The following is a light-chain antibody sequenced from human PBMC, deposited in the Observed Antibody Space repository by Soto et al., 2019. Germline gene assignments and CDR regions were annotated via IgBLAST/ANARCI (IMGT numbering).Light chain of an antibody. V-gene: IGLV2-11*01. CDR1: SSDVGGYNY. CDR3: CSSAVSYTPYV. CDR2: DVS. Sequence: QSALTQPRSVSGSPGQSVTISCTGTSSDVGGYNYVSWYQQHPGKAPKLMIYDVSKRPSGVPDRLSGSKSGNTASLTISGLQAEDEADYYCCSSAVSYTPYVFGTWTKVTVL. J-gene: IGLJ1*01.